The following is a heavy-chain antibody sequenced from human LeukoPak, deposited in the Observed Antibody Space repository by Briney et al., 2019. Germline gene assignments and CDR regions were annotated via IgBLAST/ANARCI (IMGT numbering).Heavy chain of an antibody. CDR3: ARVARASSGVSFDY. CDR1: GGSISSGDYY. J-gene: IGHJ4*02. Sequence: SETLSLTCTVSGGSISSGDYYWSWIRQPPGQGLEWIGYIYYSGSTYYNPSLKSRVTISVDTSKNQFSLKLSSVTAADTAVYYCARVARASSGVSFDYWGQGTLVTVSS. V-gene: IGHV4-30-4*01. D-gene: IGHD6-25*01. CDR2: IYYSGST.